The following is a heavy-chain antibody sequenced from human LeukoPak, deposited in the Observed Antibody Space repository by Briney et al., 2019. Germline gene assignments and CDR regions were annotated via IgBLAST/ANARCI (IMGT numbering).Heavy chain of an antibody. CDR1: GFTFSTYG. CDR3: ARGSGSYYGVLAY. Sequence: GGSLRLSCAASGFTFSTYGMHWGRQAPGKGLEWVALIWNDGSKKYYADSVRGRFTISRDNSNNTVYLQVNSLRAEDTAVYYCARGSGSYYGVLAYWGQGTLVTVSP. J-gene: IGHJ4*02. V-gene: IGHV3-33*01. D-gene: IGHD1-26*01. CDR2: IWNDGSKK.